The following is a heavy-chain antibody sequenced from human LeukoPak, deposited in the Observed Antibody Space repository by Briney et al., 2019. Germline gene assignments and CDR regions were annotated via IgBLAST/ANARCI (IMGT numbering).Heavy chain of an antibody. CDR3: ARGSPDSSGWSVY. D-gene: IGHD6-19*01. CDR1: GYTFTGYY. CDR2: INPNSGGT. J-gene: IGHJ4*02. Sequence: ASVKVSCKASGYTFTGYYMHWVRQAPGQGLEWMGWINPNSGGTNYAQKFQGRVTMTRDTSISTAYMELSRLRSDDTAVYYCARGSPDSSGWSVYWGQGTLVTVSS. V-gene: IGHV1-2*02.